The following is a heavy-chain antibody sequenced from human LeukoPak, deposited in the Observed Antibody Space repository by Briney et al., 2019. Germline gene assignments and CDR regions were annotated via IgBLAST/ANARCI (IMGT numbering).Heavy chain of an antibody. CDR2: IYYSGST. CDR1: GGSISSGGYY. V-gene: IGHV4-31*03. D-gene: IGHD3-9*01. J-gene: IGHJ5*02. CDR3: ARGDFDWSTHKFDP. Sequence: RSSETLSLTCTVSGGSISSGGYYWSWIRQHPGKGLEWIGYIYYSGSTYYNPSLKSRVTISVDTSKNQFSLKLSSVTAADTAVYYCARGDFDWSTHKFDPWGQGTLVTVSS.